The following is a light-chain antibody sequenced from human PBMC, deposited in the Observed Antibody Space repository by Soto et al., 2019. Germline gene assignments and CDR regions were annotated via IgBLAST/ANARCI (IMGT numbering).Light chain of an antibody. V-gene: IGKV3-20*01. Sequence: EIVLTQSPGTLSLSPGERATLSCRASQSISSSSLAWYQQKPGQAPRLLIYGTFNRATGIPDRFSGSGSGTDFTRTISRLEHEDFAVYFCQQYGSSPYTFGQGTQLAI. J-gene: IGKJ2*01. CDR1: QSISSSS. CDR2: GTF. CDR3: QQYGSSPYT.